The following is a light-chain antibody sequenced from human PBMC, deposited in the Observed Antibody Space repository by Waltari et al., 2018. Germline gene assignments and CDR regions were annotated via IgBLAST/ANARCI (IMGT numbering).Light chain of an antibody. CDR1: SSNIGRKP. Sequence: QSVLTQPPSAPGTPGQRVTISCSGSSSNIGRKPVSWYQQLPGTAPKLLIHTNEQRPSGVPDRFSCSKAGTSASLAISGLQSEDEADYYCAAWDDSLNGPVFGGGTKLTVL. CDR3: AAWDDSLNGPV. J-gene: IGLJ2*01. V-gene: IGLV1-44*01. CDR2: TNE.